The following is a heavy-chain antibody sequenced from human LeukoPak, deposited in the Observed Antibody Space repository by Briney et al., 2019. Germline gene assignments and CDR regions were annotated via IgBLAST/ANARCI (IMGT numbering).Heavy chain of an antibody. J-gene: IGHJ4*02. D-gene: IGHD1-26*01. V-gene: IGHV3-20*04. CDR1: GFTFDDYG. CDR2: INWNGGST. CDR3: AREGSGSYGRFDY. Sequence: TGGSLRLSCAASGFTFDDYGMSWVRQAPGKGLEWVSGINWNGGSTGYADSVKGGFTTSRDNAKNSLYLQMSSLRAEDTALYYCAREGSGSYGRFDYWGQGTLVTVSS.